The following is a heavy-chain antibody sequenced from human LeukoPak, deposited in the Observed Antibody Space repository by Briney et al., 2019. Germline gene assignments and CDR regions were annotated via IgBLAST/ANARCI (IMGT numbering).Heavy chain of an antibody. CDR2: ISAYNGNT. J-gene: IGHJ4*02. D-gene: IGHD3-10*01. CDR3: ARSGVLLWFGDQEKATFDY. Sequence: GASVKVSCKASGYTFTSYGISWVRQAPGQGLEWMGWISAYNGNTNYAQKLQGRVTITTDESTSTAYMELSSLRSEDTAAYYCARSGVLLWFGDQEKATFDYWGQGTLVTVSS. CDR1: GYTFTSYG. V-gene: IGHV1-18*01.